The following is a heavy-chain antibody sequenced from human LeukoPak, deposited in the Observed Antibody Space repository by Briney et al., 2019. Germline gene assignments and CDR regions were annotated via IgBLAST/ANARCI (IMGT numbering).Heavy chain of an antibody. CDR1: GFTFSSYS. V-gene: IGHV3-21*01. J-gene: IGHJ4*02. CDR3: ARPQGYDYVWGSYRYGPSYYFDY. CDR2: ISSSSSYI. D-gene: IGHD3-16*02. Sequence: SGGSLRLSCAASGFTFSSYSMNWVRQAPGKGLEWVSSISSSSSYIYYADSVKGRFTISRDNAKNSLYLQMNSLRAEDTAVYYCARPQGYDYVWGSYRYGPSYYFDYWGQGTLVIVSS.